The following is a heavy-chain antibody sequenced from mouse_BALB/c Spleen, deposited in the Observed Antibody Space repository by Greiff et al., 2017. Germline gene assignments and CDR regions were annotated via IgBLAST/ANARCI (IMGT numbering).Heavy chain of an antibody. CDR3: ARDTTVVATDDY. V-gene: IGHV14-3*02. D-gene: IGHD1-1*01. Sequence: VQLQQSGAELVKPGASVKLSCTASGFNIKDTYMHWVKQRPEQGLEWIGRIDPANGNTKYDPKFQGKATITADTSSNTAYLQLSSLTSEDTAVYYCARDTTVVATDDYWGQGTTLTVSS. CDR1: GFNIKDTY. J-gene: IGHJ2*01. CDR2: IDPANGNT.